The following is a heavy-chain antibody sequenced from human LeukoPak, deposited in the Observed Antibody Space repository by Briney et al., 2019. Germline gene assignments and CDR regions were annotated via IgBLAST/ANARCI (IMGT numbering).Heavy chain of an antibody. J-gene: IGHJ4*02. CDR2: ISGSGRST. D-gene: IGHD1-26*01. Sequence: HPGGSLRLSCAASGFTFSSYAMSWVRQAPGKGLEWVSTISGSGRSTYYADSVKGRFTISRDNSKNMLYLQMNSLRAEDTAVYYCAKDVSGSYGKHDYWGQGTLVTVSS. V-gene: IGHV3-23*01. CDR1: GFTFSSYA. CDR3: AKDVSGSYGKHDY.